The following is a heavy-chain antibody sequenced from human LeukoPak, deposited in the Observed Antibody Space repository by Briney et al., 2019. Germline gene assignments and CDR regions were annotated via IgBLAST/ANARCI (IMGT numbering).Heavy chain of an antibody. CDR3: ARDMVRGVIIEEAFDN. V-gene: IGHV3-33*01. CDR1: GFTFSSYG. D-gene: IGHD3-10*01. Sequence: TGGSLRLSCAASGFTFSSYGMHWVRQAPGKGLEWVAVIWYDGSNKYYADSVKGRFTISRDNSKNTLYLQMNSLRAEDTAVYYCARDMVRGVIIEEAFDNWGQGTMVTVSS. J-gene: IGHJ4*01. CDR2: IWYDGSNK.